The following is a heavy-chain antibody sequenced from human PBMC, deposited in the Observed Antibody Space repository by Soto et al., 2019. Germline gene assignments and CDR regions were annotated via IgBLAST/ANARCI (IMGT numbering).Heavy chain of an antibody. CDR2: TNGGGGGT. CDR3: AKGRGGQQATWYFDL. V-gene: IGHV3-23*01. Sequence: EVQLLESGGGLVQPGGSLRLSCAASGFTFSGYAMSWVRQAPGKGLKWVSIVTNGGGGGTYYADSVRGRFTISRDNSKNTLYLQMNSLRAEDSAVYYCAKGRGGQQATWYFDLWGRCTLVTVSS. CDR1: GFTFSGYA. J-gene: IGHJ2*01.